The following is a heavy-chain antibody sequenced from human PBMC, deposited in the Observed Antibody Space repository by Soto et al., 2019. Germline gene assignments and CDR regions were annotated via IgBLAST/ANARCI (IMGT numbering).Heavy chain of an antibody. Sequence: EVQLLESGGGLAQPGGSLRLSCVASGLTFSRHAMVWVRQAPGKGLEWVSTITANSGSSDYGDSVKGRFTISRDNAGSTLFLPRNSLRVADTATYSCAKSPDGPNRYFDYWGQGNLVTVSS. V-gene: IGHV3-23*01. J-gene: IGHJ4*02. CDR1: GLTFSRHA. CDR3: AKSPDGPNRYFDY. CDR2: ITANSGSS.